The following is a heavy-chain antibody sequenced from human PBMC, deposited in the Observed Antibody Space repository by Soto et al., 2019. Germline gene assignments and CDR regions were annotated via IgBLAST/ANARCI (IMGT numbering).Heavy chain of an antibody. D-gene: IGHD4-4*01. CDR3: AGGRDDYNGWYFDL. V-gene: IGHV4-59*01. CDR1: GGSISSYY. Sequence: QVQLQESGPGLVRPSETLSLTCTVSGGSISSYYWSWIRQPPGKGLEWIGYIYYSGSPNYSPSLESRVTISEDTSKNQFSLNLSSVTAADTALYYCAGGRDDYNGWYFDLWGRGTLVTVSS. CDR2: IYYSGSP. J-gene: IGHJ2*01.